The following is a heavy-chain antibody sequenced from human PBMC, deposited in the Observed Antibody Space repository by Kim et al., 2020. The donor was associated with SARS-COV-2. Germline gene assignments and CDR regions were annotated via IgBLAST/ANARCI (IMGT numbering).Heavy chain of an antibody. CDR3: ATDYGDYVWGSYRPLDY. J-gene: IGHJ4*02. CDR1: GYTLTELS. V-gene: IGHV1-24*01. D-gene: IGHD3-16*02. Sequence: ASVKVSCKVSGYTLTELSMHWVRQAPGKGLEWMGGFDPEDGETIYAQKFQGRVTMTEDTSTDTAYMELSSLRSEDTAVYYCATDYGDYVWGSYRPLDYWGQGTLVTVSS. CDR2: FDPEDGET.